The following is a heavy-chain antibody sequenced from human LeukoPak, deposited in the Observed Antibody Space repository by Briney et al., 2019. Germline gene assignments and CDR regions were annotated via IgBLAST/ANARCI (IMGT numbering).Heavy chain of an antibody. J-gene: IGHJ4*02. V-gene: IGHV4-61*09. CDR2: LDTSGTT. D-gene: IGHD3-3*01. Sequence: SESLSLTCSVSGASMRSDSYFWTWVRQQGDKGLEWIVQLDTSGTTHSSPSLRSRLIISVAPSKKQFSLRLTSVTVADTAMYYSARVRRDLCDRFYCEFGAFYWWAQGTLVTVSS. CDR1: GASMRSDSYF. CDR3: ARVRRDLCDRFYCEFGAFYW.